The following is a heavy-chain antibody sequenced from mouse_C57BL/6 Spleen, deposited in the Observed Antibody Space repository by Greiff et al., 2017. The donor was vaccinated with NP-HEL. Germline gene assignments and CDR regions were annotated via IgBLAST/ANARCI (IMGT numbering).Heavy chain of an antibody. D-gene: IGHD1-1*01. V-gene: IGHV5-17*01. Sequence: EVKLVESGGGLVKPGGSLKLSCAASGFTFSDYGMNWVRQAPEKGLEWVAYISSGSSTIYYADTVKGRFTLSRDADKNIRCLTITSLGVDDTAMYCGARNYGCCPELAYWGQGTLVTVSA. CDR2: ISSGSSTI. CDR3: ARNYGCCPELAY. CDR1: GFTFSDYG. J-gene: IGHJ3*01.